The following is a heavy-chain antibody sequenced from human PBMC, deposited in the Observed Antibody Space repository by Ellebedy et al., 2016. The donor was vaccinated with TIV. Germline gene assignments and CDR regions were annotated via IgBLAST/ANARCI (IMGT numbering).Heavy chain of an antibody. Sequence: ASVKVSXXASGYTFTSYYMHWVRQAPGQGLEWMGIINPSGGSTSYAQKFQGRVTMTRDTSTSTVYMELSSLRSEDTAVYYCARAGSVDSSGYYYFDYWGQGTLVTVSS. CDR2: INPSGGST. J-gene: IGHJ4*02. V-gene: IGHV1-46*01. CDR1: GYTFTSYY. CDR3: ARAGSVDSSGYYYFDY. D-gene: IGHD3-22*01.